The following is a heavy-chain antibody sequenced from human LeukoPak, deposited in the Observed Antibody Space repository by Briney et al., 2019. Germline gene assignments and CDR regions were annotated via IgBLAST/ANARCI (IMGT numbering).Heavy chain of an antibody. J-gene: IGHJ4*02. CDR1: GFTFSSYG. CDR3: ARAAGISTSRAIDY. D-gene: IGHD6-13*01. V-gene: IGHV3-33*01. CDR2: IWYDGSNK. Sequence: GGSLRLSCAASGFTFSSYGMHWVRQAPGKGLEWVAVIWYDGSNKYYADSVKGRFTISRDNSKNTLYLQMNSLRAEDTVVYYCARAAGISTSRAIDYWGQGTLVTVSS.